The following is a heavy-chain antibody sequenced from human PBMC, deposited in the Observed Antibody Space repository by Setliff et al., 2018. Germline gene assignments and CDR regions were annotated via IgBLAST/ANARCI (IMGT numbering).Heavy chain of an antibody. D-gene: IGHD2-2*01. V-gene: IGHV4-34*01. CDR2: ISHSGST. CDR3: ARGRMRGSCSGPSCTYDPFDI. CDR1: GGSFNVYF. Sequence: SETLSLTCAVYGGSFNVYFWSWIRQPPGKGLEWIGEISHSGSTNYNPSLKSRVTMSVDKSKNQFSLKLKSVTAADTAVYYCARGRMRGSCSGPSCTYDPFDIWGQGTPVTVSS. J-gene: IGHJ3*02.